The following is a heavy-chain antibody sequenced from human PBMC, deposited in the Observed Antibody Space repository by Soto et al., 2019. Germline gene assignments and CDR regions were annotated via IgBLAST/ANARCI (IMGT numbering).Heavy chain of an antibody. Sequence: QVHLVQSGAEVKKPGASVKVSCEASGYTFTSYAMHWVRQAPGQGLEWMGWINAGNGNTKYSQKFQGRVTFTRDTSASTAYMELSSLRSEDTAVYYCARDGGYSGQDVDYWGQGTLVTVSS. V-gene: IGHV1-3*01. CDR1: GYTFTSYA. CDR2: INAGNGNT. CDR3: ARDGGYSGQDVDY. D-gene: IGHD5-12*01. J-gene: IGHJ4*02.